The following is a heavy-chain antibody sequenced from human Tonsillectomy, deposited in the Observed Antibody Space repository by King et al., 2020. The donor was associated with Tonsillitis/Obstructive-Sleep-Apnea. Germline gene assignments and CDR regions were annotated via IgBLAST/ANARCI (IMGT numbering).Heavy chain of an antibody. Sequence: VQLQQWGAGLLKPSETLSLTCAVYGGSFSGYYWSWIRQPPGKGLEWIGEINHSGSTNYTPSLKSRVTISVDTSKNQFSLKLSSVTAADTAVYYCASSIYSYGSHLFFYWGQGTLVTVSS. CDR1: GGSFSGYY. CDR3: ASSIYSYGSHLFFY. CDR2: INHSGST. J-gene: IGHJ4*02. V-gene: IGHV4-34*01. D-gene: IGHD5-18*01.